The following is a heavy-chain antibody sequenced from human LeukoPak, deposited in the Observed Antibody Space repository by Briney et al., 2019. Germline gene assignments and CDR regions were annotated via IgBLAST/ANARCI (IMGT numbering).Heavy chain of an antibody. J-gene: IGHJ3*02. CDR1: GYTFTSYD. D-gene: IGHD5-18*01. V-gene: IGHV1-8*01. CDR3: ARGIQLWVSCAFDI. Sequence: ASVKVSCKASGYTFTSYDINWVRQATGQGLEWMGWMNPNSGNTGYAQKFQGRVTMTRNTSISTAYMELSSLRSEDTAVYYCARGIQLWVSCAFDIWGQGTMVTVSS. CDR2: MNPNSGNT.